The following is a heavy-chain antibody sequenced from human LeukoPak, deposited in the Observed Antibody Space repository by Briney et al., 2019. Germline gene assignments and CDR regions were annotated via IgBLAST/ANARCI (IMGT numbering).Heavy chain of an antibody. J-gene: IGHJ4*02. CDR1: GGSISATSY. CDR3: ATHTPGTMYSY. CDR2: IDHSGNT. Sequence: PSETLSLTCTVSGGSISATSYWGWIRQPPGMGLEWIGTIDHSGNTIPTPSLMGRVTISVDTSKKQCSLNLNSVTATDTAVYYCATHTPGTMYSYWGQGTLVTVSS. V-gene: IGHV4-39*01. D-gene: IGHD1-7*01.